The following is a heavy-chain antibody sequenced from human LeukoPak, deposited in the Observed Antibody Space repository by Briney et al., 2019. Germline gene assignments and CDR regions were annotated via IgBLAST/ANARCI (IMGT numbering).Heavy chain of an antibody. Sequence: GGSLRLSCAASGFTFSDSAVHWVRQASGKGLEWVGRIRSKANSYATVYDVSVKGRFTISRDDSKNPAYLQMNSPKTEDTAVYYCTRRYHHDSRGNYKGDYWGQGTLVTVSS. CDR3: TRRYHHDSRGNYKGDY. D-gene: IGHD3-22*01. J-gene: IGHJ4*02. V-gene: IGHV3-73*01. CDR2: IRSKANSYAT. CDR1: GFTFSDSA.